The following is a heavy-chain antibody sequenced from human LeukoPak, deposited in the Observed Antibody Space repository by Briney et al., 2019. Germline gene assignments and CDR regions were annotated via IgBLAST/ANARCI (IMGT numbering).Heavy chain of an antibody. J-gene: IGHJ5*02. CDR1: GVTFSSYD. D-gene: IGHD6-19*01. CDR3: ARVAGWHWFDP. Sequence: GGALRLSCAASGVTFSSYDMTWVRQAPGRGLEWVSSIRPSGDNTYYGDSVKGRFTISRDNSKNTVYLQMNNMRVDDTAVYYCARVAGWHWFDPWGQGTLVTLSS. V-gene: IGHV3-23*01. CDR2: IRPSGDNT.